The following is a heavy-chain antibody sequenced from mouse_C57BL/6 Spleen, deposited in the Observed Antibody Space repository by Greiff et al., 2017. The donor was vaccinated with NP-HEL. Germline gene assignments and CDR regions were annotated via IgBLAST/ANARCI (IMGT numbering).Heavy chain of an antibody. Sequence: QVQLQQSGPELVKPGASVKISCKASGYAFSSSWMNWVKQRPGKGLEWIGRIYPGDGDTNYNGKFKGKATLTADKSSSTAYMQLSSLTSEDSAVYFCARWDYYGSSLFDYWGQGTTLTVSS. J-gene: IGHJ2*01. D-gene: IGHD1-1*01. V-gene: IGHV1-82*01. CDR3: ARWDYYGSSLFDY. CDR1: GYAFSSSW. CDR2: IYPGDGDT.